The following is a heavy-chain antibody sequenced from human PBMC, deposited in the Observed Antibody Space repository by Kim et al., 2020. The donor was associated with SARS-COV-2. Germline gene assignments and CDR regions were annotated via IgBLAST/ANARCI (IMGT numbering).Heavy chain of an antibody. CDR3: ARGVSGFLGIYWYFDL. D-gene: IGHD3-3*01. V-gene: IGHV4-34*01. CDR1: GGSFSGYY. J-gene: IGHJ2*01. CDR2: INHSGST. Sequence: SETLSLTCAVYGGSFSGYYWSWIRQPPGKGLEWIGEINHSGSTNYNPSLKSRVTISVDTSKNQFSLKLSSVTAADTAVYYCARGVSGFLGIYWYFDLWGR.